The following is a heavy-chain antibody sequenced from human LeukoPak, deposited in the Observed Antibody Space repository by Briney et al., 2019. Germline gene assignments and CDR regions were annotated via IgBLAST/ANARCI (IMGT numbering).Heavy chain of an antibody. CDR2: ISGSGGST. CDR1: GFTFSSYA. Sequence: GGSLRLSCAASGFTFSSYAMSWVRQAPGKGLEWVSAISGSGGSTYYADSVKGRFTISRDNSKNTLYLQMNSLRAEDTAVYYCAMEGIAAAFLPGAEYFQHWGQGTLVTVSS. CDR3: AMEGIAAAFLPGAEYFQH. D-gene: IGHD6-13*01. J-gene: IGHJ1*01. V-gene: IGHV3-23*01.